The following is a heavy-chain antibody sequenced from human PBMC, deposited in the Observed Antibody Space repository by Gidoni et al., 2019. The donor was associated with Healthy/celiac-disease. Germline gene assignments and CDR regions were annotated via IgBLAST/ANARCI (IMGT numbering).Heavy chain of an antibody. CDR3: ARDRGRQQLGELPPDY. J-gene: IGHJ4*02. D-gene: IGHD6-13*01. CDR1: GFTFSSYS. CDR2: ISSSSSYI. V-gene: IGHV3-21*01. Sequence: EVQLVESGGGLVKPGGSLRLSCAASGFTFSSYSMNWVRQAPGKGLEWVSSISSSSSYIYYADSVKGRFTISRDNAKNSLYLQMNSLRAEDTAVYYCARDRGRQQLGELPPDYWGQGTLVTVSS.